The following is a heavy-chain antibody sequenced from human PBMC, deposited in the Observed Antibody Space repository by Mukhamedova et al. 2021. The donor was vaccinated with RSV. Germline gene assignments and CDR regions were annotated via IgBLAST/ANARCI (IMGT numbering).Heavy chain of an antibody. D-gene: IGHD4-11*01. J-gene: IGHJ6*03. Sequence: SSYAMHWVRQAPGKGLEWVAVISYDGSNKYYADSVKGRFSISRDNSRNTLYLQMNSLRAEDTAVYYCARGSTVTTDYYYMDVWGKG. CDR1: SSYA. V-gene: IGHV3-30-3*01. CDR2: ISYDGSNK. CDR3: ARGSTVTTDYYYMDV.